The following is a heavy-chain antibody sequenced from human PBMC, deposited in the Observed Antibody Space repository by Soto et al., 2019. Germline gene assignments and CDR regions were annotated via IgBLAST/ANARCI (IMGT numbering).Heavy chain of an antibody. CDR3: ARHGPMVRGVINHNYYYYYMDV. Sequence: PGESLKISCKGSGYSFTSYWISWVRQMPGKGLEWMGRIDPSDSYTNYSPSFQGHVTISADKSISTAYLQWSSLKASDTAMYYCARHGPMVRGVINHNYYYYYMDVWGKGTTVTVSS. J-gene: IGHJ6*03. CDR2: IDPSDSYT. V-gene: IGHV5-10-1*01. D-gene: IGHD3-10*01. CDR1: GYSFTSYW.